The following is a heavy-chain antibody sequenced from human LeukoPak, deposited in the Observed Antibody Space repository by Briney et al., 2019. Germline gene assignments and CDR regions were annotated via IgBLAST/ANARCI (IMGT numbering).Heavy chain of an antibody. CDR2: IHYSGST. D-gene: IGHD2-2*01. V-gene: IGHV4-59*08. CDR3: ARRLGGTSTGFDY. J-gene: IGHJ4*02. Sequence: PSETLSLTCTVSGGSIRSYYWSWIRQPPGKGLEWIGSIHYSGSTTYNPSLKSRVTISVDTSKNQFSLKLSSVTAADTAVYYCARRLGGTSTGFDYWGQGTLVTVSS. CDR1: GGSIRSYY.